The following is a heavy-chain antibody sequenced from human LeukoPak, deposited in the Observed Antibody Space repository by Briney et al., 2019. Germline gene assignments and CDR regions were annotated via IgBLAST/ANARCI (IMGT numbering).Heavy chain of an antibody. D-gene: IGHD2-2*01. CDR2: IWANGITE. J-gene: IGHJ4*02. CDR1: GFTFSAYG. Sequence: PGRSLRLYCAASGFTFSAYGMHWVRQAPGKGLEWVAVIWANGITEHYADSVKGRFTISRDNSKSTLYLQMNSLTAEDTAIYYCARDASLYADDYWGQGTLVTVSS. CDR3: ARDASLYADDY. V-gene: IGHV3-33*01.